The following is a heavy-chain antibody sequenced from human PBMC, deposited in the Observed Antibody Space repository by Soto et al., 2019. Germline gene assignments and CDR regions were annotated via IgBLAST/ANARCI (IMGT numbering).Heavy chain of an antibody. CDR2: IYYSGST. CDR3: ARVDPDCSGGSCYYHFDY. J-gene: IGHJ4*02. V-gene: IGHV4-59*01. Sequence: SETLSLTCTVSGSSIGSYYWSWIRPPPGKGLEWIGYIYYSGSTNYNPSLKSRVTISVDTSKNQFSLKLSSVTAADTAVYYCARVDPDCSGGSCYYHFDYWGQGTLVTVS. CDR1: GSSIGSYY. D-gene: IGHD2-15*01.